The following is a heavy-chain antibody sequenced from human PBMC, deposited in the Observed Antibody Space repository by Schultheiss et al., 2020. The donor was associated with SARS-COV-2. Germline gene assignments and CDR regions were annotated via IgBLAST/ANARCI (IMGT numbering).Heavy chain of an antibody. Sequence: GGSLRLSCAASGFTFSSYDMHWVRQATGKGLEWVSAISGSGGSTYYADSVKGRFTISRDNSKNTLYLQMNSLRAEDTAVYYCARHNGGYYDYWGQGTLVTVSS. D-gene: IGHD3-22*01. CDR2: ISGSGGST. CDR1: GFTFSSYD. CDR3: ARHNGGYYDY. J-gene: IGHJ4*02. V-gene: IGHV3-23*01.